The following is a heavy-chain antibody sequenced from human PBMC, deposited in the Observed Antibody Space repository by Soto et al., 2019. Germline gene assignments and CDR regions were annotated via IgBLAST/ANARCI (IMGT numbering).Heavy chain of an antibody. V-gene: IGHV1-18*01. D-gene: IGHD2-15*01. CDR2: ISAYNGNT. CDR1: GYTFTSYG. Sequence: ASVKVSCKASGYTFTSYGISWVRQAPGQGLEWMGWISAYNGNTNYAQKLQGRVTMTTDTSTSTAYMELRSLRSDDTAVYYCARERGYCSGGSCPDAFDIWGQGTMVTVSS. CDR3: ARERGYCSGGSCPDAFDI. J-gene: IGHJ3*02.